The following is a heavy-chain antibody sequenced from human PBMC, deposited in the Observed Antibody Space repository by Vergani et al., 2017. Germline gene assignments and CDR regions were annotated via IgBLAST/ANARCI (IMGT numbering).Heavy chain of an antibody. D-gene: IGHD2-15*01. CDR1: GFTFSSYS. CDR3: ARQYCSGGSCYSGYFDY. V-gene: IGHV3-21*01. Sequence: EVQLVESGGGVVQPGRSLRLSCAASGFTFSSYSMNWVRQAPGKGLEWVSSISSSSSYIYYADSVKGRFTISRDNAKNSLYLQMNSLRAEDTAVYYCARQYCSGGSCYSGYFDYWGQGTLVTVSS. CDR2: ISSSSSYI. J-gene: IGHJ4*02.